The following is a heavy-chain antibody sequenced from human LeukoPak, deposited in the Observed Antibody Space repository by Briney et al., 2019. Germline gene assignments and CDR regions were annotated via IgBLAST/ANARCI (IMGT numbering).Heavy chain of an antibody. CDR3: ATAHYYGSGSYFDY. CDR2: IYYSGST. Sequence: SETLSLTCTVSGGSISSSSYYWGWIRQPPGKGLEWIGSIYYSGSTYYNPSLKSRVTISVDTSKNQFSLKLSSVTAADTAVYYCATAHYYGSGSYFDYWGQGTLVTVSS. CDR1: GGSISSSSYY. V-gene: IGHV4-39*07. J-gene: IGHJ4*02. D-gene: IGHD3-10*01.